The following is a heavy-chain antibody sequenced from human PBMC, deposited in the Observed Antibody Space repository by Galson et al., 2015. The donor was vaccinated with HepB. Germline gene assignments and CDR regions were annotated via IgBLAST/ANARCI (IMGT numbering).Heavy chain of an antibody. Sequence: SLRLSCAASGFTFSTYAMSWVRQAPGKGLEWVSGISGSGGSTFYADSVKGRVTISRDNSKNTLYLQMDSLRAEDTAVYYCAKVERGYSHQRTFRGHSDYWGQGTLVTVSS. CDR1: GFTFSTYA. D-gene: IGHD5-18*01. V-gene: IGHV3-23*01. CDR3: AKVERGYSHQRTFRGHSDY. J-gene: IGHJ4*02. CDR2: ISGSGGST.